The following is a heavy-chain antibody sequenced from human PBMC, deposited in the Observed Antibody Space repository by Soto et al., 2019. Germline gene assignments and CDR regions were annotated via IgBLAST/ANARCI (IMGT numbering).Heavy chain of an antibody. J-gene: IGHJ3*02. CDR1: GCMFTCYY. CDR2: INPKSGGT. CDR3: ATDRVDFDT. V-gene: IGHV1-2*06. Sequence: SSVKVPFKGSGCMFTCYYIHWVRQSPGQGVEWMGRINPKSGGTKYAEKFQGRVSMTGDTSITTAYLELSSLTSDDTAVYYCATDRVDFDTWGQGTTVTVSS. D-gene: IGHD3-22*01.